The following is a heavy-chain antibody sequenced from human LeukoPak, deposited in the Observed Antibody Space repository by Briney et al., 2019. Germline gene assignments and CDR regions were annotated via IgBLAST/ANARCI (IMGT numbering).Heavy chain of an antibody. CDR1: GFTFSSYA. CDR3: ARDPTHRQRGYSPYYFDY. J-gene: IGHJ4*02. Sequence: GGSLRLSCAASGFTFSSYAMHWVRQAPGKGLEWVAVISYDGSNKYYADSVKGRFTISRDNSKNTLYLQMNSLRAEDTAVYYCARDPTHRQRGYSPYYFDYWGQGTLVTVSS. V-gene: IGHV3-30-3*01. CDR2: ISYDGSNK. D-gene: IGHD5-18*01.